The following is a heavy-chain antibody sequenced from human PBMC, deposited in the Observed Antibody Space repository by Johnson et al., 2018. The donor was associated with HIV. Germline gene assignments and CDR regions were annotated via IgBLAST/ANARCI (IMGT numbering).Heavy chain of an antibody. CDR3: AKDLGIVGAVHRTFDI. CDR2: TWYDGSQK. D-gene: IGHD1-26*01. J-gene: IGHJ3*02. V-gene: IGHV3-33*06. Sequence: QVQPVESGGGVVQPGKSLRLSCAASGFTFSSYGMHWVRQAPGKGLEWVAVTWYDGSQKYYTDSVKGRFTISRDNSKNTLYLQMNSLRAEDTAVYYCAKDLGIVGAVHRTFDIWGQGTMVTVSS. CDR1: GFTFSSYG.